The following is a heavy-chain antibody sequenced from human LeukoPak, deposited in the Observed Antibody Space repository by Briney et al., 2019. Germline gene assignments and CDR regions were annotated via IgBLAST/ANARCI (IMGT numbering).Heavy chain of an antibody. CDR1: GFTFSSYA. Sequence: GGSLRLSCAASGFTFSSYAMSWIRQAPGKGLEWVSSISSSSSYIYYADSVKGRFTISRVNAKNSLYLQMNSLRAEDTAVYYCASHAPGSSWYYWGQGTLVTVSS. CDR2: ISSSSSYI. CDR3: ASHAPGSSWYY. V-gene: IGHV3-21*01. D-gene: IGHD6-13*01. J-gene: IGHJ4*02.